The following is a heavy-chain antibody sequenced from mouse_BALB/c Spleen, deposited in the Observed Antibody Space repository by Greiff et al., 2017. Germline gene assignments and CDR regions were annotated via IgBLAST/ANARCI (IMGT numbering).Heavy chain of an antibody. Sequence: EVQLQQSGAELVKPGASVKLSCTASGFNIKDTYMHWVKQRPEQGLEWIGWIDPENGNTIYDPKFQGKASITADTSSNTAYLQLSSLTSEDTAVYYCASDRYWFAYWGQGTLVTVSA. CDR2: IDPENGNT. CDR3: ASDRYWFAY. J-gene: IGHJ3*01. CDR1: GFNIKDTY. D-gene: IGHD2-14*01. V-gene: IGHV14-3*02.